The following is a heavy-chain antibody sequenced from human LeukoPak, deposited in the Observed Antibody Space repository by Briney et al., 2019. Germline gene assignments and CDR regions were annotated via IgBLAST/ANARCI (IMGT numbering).Heavy chain of an antibody. V-gene: IGHV5-51*01. J-gene: IGHJ4*02. CDR3: ARQDASGSRSFDY. D-gene: IGHD3-10*01. CDR2: IFPGDSDT. Sequence: GESLKISCKGSRFIFSDYWIGWVRQMPGKGLEWMGIIFPGDSDTSYNPSFQGQVTISVDTSINTAYMEWSSLKASDTAVYYCARQDASGSRSFDYWGQGSLVTVSS. CDR1: RFIFSDYW.